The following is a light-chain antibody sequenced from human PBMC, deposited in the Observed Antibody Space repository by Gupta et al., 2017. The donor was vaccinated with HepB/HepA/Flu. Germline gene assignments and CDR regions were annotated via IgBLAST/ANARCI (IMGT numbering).Light chain of an antibody. CDR3: EHYSSSPLT. Sequence: EIVLTQSPGALSLSPGERATLSCRSSQSLTSNSLAWFRQKPGQAPRLLIHGTSNRATGIPDRFSGSGSGTDFTLTISRLEPEDSAVYYCEHYSSSPLTFGGGTNVEI. CDR2: GTS. J-gene: IGKJ4*01. CDR1: QSLTSNS. V-gene: IGKV3-20*01.